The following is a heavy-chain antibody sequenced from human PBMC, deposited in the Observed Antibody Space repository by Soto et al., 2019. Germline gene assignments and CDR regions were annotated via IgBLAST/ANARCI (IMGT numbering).Heavy chain of an antibody. CDR2: IYYSGST. D-gene: IGHD4-17*01. CDR1: GGSISSYY. V-gene: IGHV4-59*01. CDR3: ARRYGYAFDI. J-gene: IGHJ3*02. Sequence: QVQLQESGPGLVKPSETLSLTCTVSGGSISSYYWSWIRQPPGKGLEWIGYIYYSGSTNYNPSLKCRVTISVDTSKNQFSLKLSSVTAADTAVYYCARRYGYAFDIWGQGTMVTVSS.